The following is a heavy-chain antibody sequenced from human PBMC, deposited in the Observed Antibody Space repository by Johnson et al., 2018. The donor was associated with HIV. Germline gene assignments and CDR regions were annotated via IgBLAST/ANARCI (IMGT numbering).Heavy chain of an antibody. CDR2: ISSSGSTI. V-gene: IGHV3-11*04. CDR1: GFTFSDYY. D-gene: IGHD5-18*01. Sequence: QVQLVESGGGLVKPGVSLRLSCAASGFTFSDYYMSWIRQAPGKGLEWVSYISSSGSTIYYADSVKGRFTISRDNAKNSLYLQMNSLRAEDTAVYYCARDIAIQLWSHDAFDIWGQGTMVTVSS. J-gene: IGHJ3*02. CDR3: ARDIAIQLWSHDAFDI.